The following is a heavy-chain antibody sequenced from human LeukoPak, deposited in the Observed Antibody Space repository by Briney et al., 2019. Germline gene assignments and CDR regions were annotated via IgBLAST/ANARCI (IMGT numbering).Heavy chain of an antibody. D-gene: IGHD6-6*01. V-gene: IGHV4-59*01. J-gene: IGHJ2*01. CDR2: IHYSGST. CDR3: ARRRLAARPWYFDL. Sequence: SETLSLTCTVSGGSISGYYWGWIRQPPGKGLEWIGYIHYSGSTNYNPSLKSGVTISVDTSKNQFSLKLSSVTAADTAVYYCARRRLAARPWYFDLWGCGTLVTVCS. CDR1: GGSISGYY.